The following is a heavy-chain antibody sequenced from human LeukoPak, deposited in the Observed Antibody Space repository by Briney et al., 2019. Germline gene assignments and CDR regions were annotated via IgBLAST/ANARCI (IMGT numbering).Heavy chain of an antibody. CDR1: GFTFSSYA. V-gene: IGHV3-23*01. D-gene: IGHD2-21*02. CDR2: ISGSGGST. Sequence: RGSLRLSCAASGFTFSSYAMSWVRQAPGKGLEWVSGISGSGGSTYYADSVKGRFTISRDNSKNTLYLQMNSLRAEDTAVYYCAKARGHIVVVTSDYWGQGTLVTVSS. J-gene: IGHJ4*02. CDR3: AKARGHIVVVTSDY.